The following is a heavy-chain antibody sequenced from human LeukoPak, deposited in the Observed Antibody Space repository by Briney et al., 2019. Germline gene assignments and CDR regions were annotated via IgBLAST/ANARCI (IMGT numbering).Heavy chain of an antibody. CDR2: INHSGST. J-gene: IGHJ4*02. CDR3: ARDPGIAVASAFDY. V-gene: IGHV4-34*01. Sequence: SETLSLTCAVYGGSFSGYYWSWIRQPPGKGLEWIGEINHSGSTNYNPSLKSRVTISVDTSKNQFSLKLSSVTAADTAVYYCARDPGIAVASAFDYWGQGTLVTVSS. CDR1: GGSFSGYY. D-gene: IGHD6-19*01.